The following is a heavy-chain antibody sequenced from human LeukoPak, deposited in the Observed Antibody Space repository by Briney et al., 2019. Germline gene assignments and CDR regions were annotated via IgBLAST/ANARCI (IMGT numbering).Heavy chain of an antibody. CDR2: ISWNSGSL. D-gene: IGHD3-10*01. V-gene: IGHV3-9*01. Sequence: GRSLRLSSAASGFIFGDYAMHWVRQAPGKGLEWVSGISWNSGSLAYADSVKGRFTISRDNAKNSLYLQMNSLRTEDTALYYCARGLGGDQGYFDLWGRGTLATVSS. CDR3: ARGLGGDQGYFDL. CDR1: GFIFGDYA. J-gene: IGHJ2*01.